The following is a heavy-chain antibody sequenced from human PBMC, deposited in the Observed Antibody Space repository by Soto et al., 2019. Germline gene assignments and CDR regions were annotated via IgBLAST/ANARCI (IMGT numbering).Heavy chain of an antibody. J-gene: IGHJ5*01. Sequence: ESGPTLVNPAQTLTLTCTFSGFSLSTTGVAVGWIRQPPGKALEWLANIYWDDDKRYSPSLKSRLTITKDTSKSQVVLRMTNMDPVDTATYYCAHSPPREYGNYAWFDSWGQGTLVTVSS. CDR2: IYWDDDK. CDR3: AHSPPREYGNYAWFDS. D-gene: IGHD3-22*01. V-gene: IGHV2-5*02. CDR1: GFSLSTTGVA.